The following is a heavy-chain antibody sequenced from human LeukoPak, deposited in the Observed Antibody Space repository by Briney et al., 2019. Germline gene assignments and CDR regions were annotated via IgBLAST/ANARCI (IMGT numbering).Heavy chain of an antibody. D-gene: IGHD3-10*01. CDR3: ARGTRGQV. Sequence: ASVKVSCKASGYTFTSYDINWVRQATGQGLEWMGWMNPNRGSTGYAQKLQGRVTISRKTSISTAYMALSSLGSEDTAVYYCARGTRGQVWGQGTLVTVSS. J-gene: IGHJ4*02. CDR1: GYTFTSYD. CDR2: MNPNRGST. V-gene: IGHV1-8*03.